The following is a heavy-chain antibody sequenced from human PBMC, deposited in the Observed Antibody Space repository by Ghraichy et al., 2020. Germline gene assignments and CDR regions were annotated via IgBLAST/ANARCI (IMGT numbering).Heavy chain of an antibody. CDR3: AKGVVPGVSYGMDV. J-gene: IGHJ6*02. CDR1: GFTFSSYA. Sequence: GESLNISRAASGFTFSSYAMSWVRQAPGKGLEWVSAISGSGGSTYYADSVKGRFTISRDNSKNTLYLQMNSLRAEDTAVYYCAKGVVPGVSYGMDVWGQGTTVTVSS. D-gene: IGHD2-2*01. CDR2: ISGSGGST. V-gene: IGHV3-23*01.